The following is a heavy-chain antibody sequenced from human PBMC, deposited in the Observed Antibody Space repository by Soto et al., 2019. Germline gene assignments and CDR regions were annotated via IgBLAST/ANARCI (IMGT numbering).Heavy chain of an antibody. Sequence: SETLSLTCTVYGGSFSGYSYNWIRQPQGKGLEWIGEINHSGITSYSPSLGSRVTTSVDTPKNQFSLRLRSVTAADTAIYYCARRFCSDSYCSYFDYWGRGTLVTVSS. V-gene: IGHV4-34*01. CDR3: ARRFCSDSYCSYFDY. D-gene: IGHD2-15*01. CDR2: INHSGIT. J-gene: IGHJ4*02. CDR1: GGSFSGYS.